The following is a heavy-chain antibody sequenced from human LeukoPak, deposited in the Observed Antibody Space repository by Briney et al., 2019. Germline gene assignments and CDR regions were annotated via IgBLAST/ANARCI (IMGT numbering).Heavy chain of an antibody. CDR3: ASLPIYEGWFDP. CDR1: GGSISIYY. CDR2: IYYRENT. Sequence: SETLSHTCTVSGGSISIYYWSWIRQPPGKGLKWIGYIYYRENTNYNPSLKSRVTTSVDTPKTQFSPKLSSVTAADTAVYYWASLPIYEGWFDPWGQGTLVTVSS. J-gene: IGHJ5*02. V-gene: IGHV4-59*08. D-gene: IGHD5/OR15-5a*01.